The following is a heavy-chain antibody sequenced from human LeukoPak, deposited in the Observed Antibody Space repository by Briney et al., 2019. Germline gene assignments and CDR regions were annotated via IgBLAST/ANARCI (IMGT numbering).Heavy chain of an antibody. CDR3: ARDRGYDLLDY. V-gene: IGHV3-23*01. CDR1: GFTFSSYA. J-gene: IGHJ4*02. D-gene: IGHD3-3*01. Sequence: PGGSLRLSCAASGFTFSSYAMSWVRQAPGKGLEWVSAISGSGGSAYYADSVKGRFTISRDNAKNSLYLQMNSLRAEDTAVYYCARDRGYDLLDYWGQGTLVTVSS. CDR2: ISGSGGSA.